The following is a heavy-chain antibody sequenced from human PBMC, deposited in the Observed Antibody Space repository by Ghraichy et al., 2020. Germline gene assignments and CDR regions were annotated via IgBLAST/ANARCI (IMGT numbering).Heavy chain of an antibody. J-gene: IGHJ2*01. CDR3: AKDQYYDSSGYPPPWYFDL. CDR1: GFTFSSYA. V-gene: IGHV3-23*01. CDR2: ISGSGGST. Sequence: GGSLRLSCAASGFTFSSYAMSWVRQAPGKGLEWVSAISGSGGSTYYADSVKGRFTISRDNSKNTLYLQMNSLRAEDTAVYYCAKDQYYDSSGYPPPWYFDLWGRGTLVTVSS. D-gene: IGHD3-22*01.